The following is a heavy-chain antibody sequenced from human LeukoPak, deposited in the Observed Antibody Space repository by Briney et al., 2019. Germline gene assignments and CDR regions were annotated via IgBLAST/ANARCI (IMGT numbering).Heavy chain of an antibody. CDR2: INPSGGST. Sequence: ASVKVSCKASGYTFTSYYMHWVRQAPGQGLEWMGIINPSGGSTSYAQKFQGRVTMTRDTSTSTVYMELSSLRSGDTAVYYCAREPNNIAVAGTSGFDPWGQGTLVTVSS. CDR1: GYTFTSYY. CDR3: AREPNNIAVAGTSGFDP. J-gene: IGHJ5*02. V-gene: IGHV1-46*01. D-gene: IGHD6-19*01.